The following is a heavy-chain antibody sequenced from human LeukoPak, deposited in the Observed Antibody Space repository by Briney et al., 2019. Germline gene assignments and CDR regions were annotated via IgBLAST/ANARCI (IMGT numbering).Heavy chain of an antibody. Sequence: GGSLRLSCAASGFTFSSYEMNWVRQAPGKGLEWVSYISSSGSTIYYADSVKGRFTISRDNSKDTLYLQMNSLRAEDTAVYYCAKAIHPGSIDYWGQGTLVTVSS. V-gene: IGHV3-48*03. J-gene: IGHJ4*02. CDR3: AKAIHPGSIDY. CDR1: GFTFSSYE. CDR2: ISSSGSTI. D-gene: IGHD3-10*01.